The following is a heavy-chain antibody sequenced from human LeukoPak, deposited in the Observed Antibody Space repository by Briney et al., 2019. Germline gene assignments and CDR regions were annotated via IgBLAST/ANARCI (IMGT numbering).Heavy chain of an antibody. D-gene: IGHD3-16*01. V-gene: IGHV4-38-2*02. CDR1: GYSISSGYY. J-gene: IGHJ4*02. Sequence: SETLSLTCTVSGYSISSGYYWGWIRQPPGKGLEWIGSFHHSGSTYYNPSLKSRVTISVDTSKNQFSLRLSSVTAADTAVYYCALTSAMITFGGYHFDYWGQGTLVTVSS. CDR3: ALTSAMITFGGYHFDY. CDR2: FHHSGST.